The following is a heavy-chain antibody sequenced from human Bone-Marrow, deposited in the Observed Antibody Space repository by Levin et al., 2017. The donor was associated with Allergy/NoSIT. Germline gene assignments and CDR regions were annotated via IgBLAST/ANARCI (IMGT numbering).Heavy chain of an antibody. J-gene: IGHJ4*02. CDR3: ARESRAAAGTLDY. CDR1: GFDFSDYY. D-gene: IGHD6-13*01. V-gene: IGHV3-11*01. CDR2: ISNTGKTT. Sequence: GGSLRLSCVGSGFDFSDYYMTWIRQAPGQRLEWASHISNTGKTTYYADSVKGRFTISGDNSERSLFLQMDSLKVEDTAVYYCARESRAAAGTLDYWGQGIVVLVSS.